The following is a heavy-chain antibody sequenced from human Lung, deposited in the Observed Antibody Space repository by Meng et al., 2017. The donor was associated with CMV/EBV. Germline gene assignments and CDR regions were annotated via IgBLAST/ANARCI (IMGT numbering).Heavy chain of an antibody. J-gene: IGHJ4*02. CDR1: GGSISCSCKY. CDR3: ERHHQSPTFDY. CDR2: LVFSGTT. V-gene: IGHV4-39*01. Sequence: EGQGSGLGWASEHLSCTLTFAGGSISCSCKYLALTRQPQGEGMGWVGVLVFSGTTYYTSYLKSRVSISVDTSKNQFSLKLSYVTAADTAVYSCERHHQSPTFDYWGQGTLVTVSS.